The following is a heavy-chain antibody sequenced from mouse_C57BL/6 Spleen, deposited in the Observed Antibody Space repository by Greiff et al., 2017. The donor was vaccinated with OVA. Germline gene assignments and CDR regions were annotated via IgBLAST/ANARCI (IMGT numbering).Heavy chain of an antibody. J-gene: IGHJ4*01. Sequence: EVKLQESGPGMVKPSQSLSLTCTVPGYSITSGYDWHWIRHFPGNKLEWMGYISYSGSTNYNPSLKSRISITHDTSKNHFFLKLNSVTTEDTATYYCARGDRYYAMDYWGQGTSVTVSS. V-gene: IGHV3-1*01. CDR3: ARGDRYYAMDY. CDR2: ISYSGST. CDR1: GYSITSGYD. D-gene: IGHD2-14*01.